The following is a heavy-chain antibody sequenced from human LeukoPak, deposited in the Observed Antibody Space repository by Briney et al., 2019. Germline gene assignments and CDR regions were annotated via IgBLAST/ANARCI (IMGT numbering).Heavy chain of an antibody. CDR3: ARSPGYCSSTSCYVLTD. CDR1: GYTFTSYG. J-gene: IGHJ4*02. D-gene: IGHD2-2*01. CDR2: ISAYNGNT. V-gene: IGHV1-18*01. Sequence: GASVKVSCKASGYTFTSYGISWVRQAPGQGLEWVGWISAYNGNTNYAQKLQGRVTMTTDTSTSTAYMELRSLRSDDTAVYYCARSPGYCSSTSCYVLTDWGQGNLVTVSS.